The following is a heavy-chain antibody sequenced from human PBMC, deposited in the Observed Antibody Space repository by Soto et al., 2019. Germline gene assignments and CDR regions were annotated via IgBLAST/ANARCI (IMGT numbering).Heavy chain of an antibody. Sequence: VQLLESGGGLVQTGGSLRLSCAASGFTFSSYAMSWVRQAPGKGLEWASAISGSGGSTYYADSVKGRFTISRDNSKNTLYLQMTSLRAEDTAVDYCASLNPAVSGNFWGQGTLVTVSS. CDR1: GFTFSSYA. J-gene: IGHJ4*02. D-gene: IGHD6-19*01. V-gene: IGHV3-23*01. CDR2: ISGSGGST. CDR3: ASLNPAVSGNF.